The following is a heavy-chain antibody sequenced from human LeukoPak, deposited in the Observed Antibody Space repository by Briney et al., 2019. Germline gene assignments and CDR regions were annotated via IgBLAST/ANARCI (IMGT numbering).Heavy chain of an antibody. CDR1: GLTFRNYG. V-gene: IGHV3-33*03. J-gene: IGHJ2*01. CDR2: IYSGGGTTK. Sequence: GTPLRLSCVASGLTFRNYGFHWVRQSPGKGLEWVAIIYSGGGTTKYYAEAVKDRFTITRDDSRDTLYLQMNSLRAEDTAVYYCVVILVPGGVWHFDLWGRGTLVTVSS. D-gene: IGHD2-2*01. CDR3: VVILVPGGVWHFDL.